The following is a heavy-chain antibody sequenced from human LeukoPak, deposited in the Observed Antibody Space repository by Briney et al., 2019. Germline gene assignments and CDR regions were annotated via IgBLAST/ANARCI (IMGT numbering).Heavy chain of an antibody. D-gene: IGHD6-19*01. V-gene: IGHV3-66*01. CDR2: LYSDGSR. CDR1: GFTLSINY. CDR3: AGGQSSGWHTY. J-gene: IGHJ4*02. Sequence: GGCLRLSCAASGFTLSINYTSCVRDAPGKGLEWVSILYSDGSRCYADSVRGRFTLSRDGSKNMVFLQMPSLRLEDTAMYYCAGGQSSGWHTYWGQGTLVTVSS.